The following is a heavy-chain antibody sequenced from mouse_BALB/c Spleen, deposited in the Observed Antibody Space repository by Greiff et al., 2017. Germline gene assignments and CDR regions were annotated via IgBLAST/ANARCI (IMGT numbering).Heavy chain of an antibody. D-gene: IGHD3-2*01. CDR1: GFTFSDYG. J-gene: IGHJ2*01. Sequence: EVKLQESGGGLVQPGWSRKLSCAASGFTFSDYGMAWVRQAPGKGPEWVAFISNLAYSIYYADTVTGRFTISRENAKNTLYLEMSSLRSEDTAMYYCARRDSSGYVLDYWGQGTTLTVSS. CDR3: ARRDSSGYVLDY. CDR2: ISNLAYSI. V-gene: IGHV5-15*02.